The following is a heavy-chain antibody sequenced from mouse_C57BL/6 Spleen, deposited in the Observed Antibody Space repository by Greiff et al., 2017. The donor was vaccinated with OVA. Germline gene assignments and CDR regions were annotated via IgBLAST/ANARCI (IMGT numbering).Heavy chain of an antibody. V-gene: IGHV1-61*01. J-gene: IGHJ4*01. CDR1: GYTFTSYW. CDR3: ARHYYAMDY. CDR2: IYPSDSET. Sequence: QVQLQQPGAELVRPGSSVKLSCKASGYTFTSYWMDWVKQRPGQGLEWIGNIYPSDSETHYNQKFKDKATLTVDKSSSTAYMQLSSLTSEDSAVYYCARHYYAMDYWGQGTSGTVSS.